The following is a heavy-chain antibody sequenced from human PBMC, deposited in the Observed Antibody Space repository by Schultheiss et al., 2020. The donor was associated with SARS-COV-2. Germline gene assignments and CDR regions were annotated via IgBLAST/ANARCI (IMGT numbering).Heavy chain of an antibody. V-gene: IGHV3-23*01. J-gene: IGHJ6*02. D-gene: IGHD1-1*01. CDR1: GFTFSSYA. Sequence: GESLKISCAASGFTFSSYAMSWVRQAPGKGLEWVSAISGSGGSTYYADSVKGRFTISRDNSKNTLYLQMNSLRAEDTAVYYCAKDVTTGYYYYYGMDVWGQGTTVTVSS. CDR3: AKDVTTGYYYYYGMDV. CDR2: ISGSGGST.